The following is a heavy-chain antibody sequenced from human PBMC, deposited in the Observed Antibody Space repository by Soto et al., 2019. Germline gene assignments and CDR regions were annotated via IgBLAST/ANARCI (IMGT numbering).Heavy chain of an antibody. CDR1: GGSFIGYY. CDR2: INHSGST. CDR3: ARGGAVARTFYYYGMDV. D-gene: IGHD6-19*01. J-gene: IGHJ6*02. V-gene: IGHV4-34*01. Sequence: PSAPLSVTCAVYGGSFIGYYWSWIRQPRGKGLEWIGEINHSGSTNYNPSLKSRVTISVDTSKNQFSLKLSSVTAADTAVYYCARGGAVARTFYYYGMDVWGQGTTVTVSS.